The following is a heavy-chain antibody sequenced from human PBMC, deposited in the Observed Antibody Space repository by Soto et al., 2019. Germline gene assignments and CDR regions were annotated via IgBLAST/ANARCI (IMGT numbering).Heavy chain of an antibody. J-gene: IGHJ4*02. Sequence: AASVKVSCKASGYTFTNYSMHLVRQAPGKRLEWMGWINAGNGNTKYSQKFQGRVTITRDTSASTAYMELSSLRSEDTAVYYCAREGPLKQQLEYYFDYWGQGTLVTVSS. V-gene: IGHV1-3*01. D-gene: IGHD6-13*01. CDR1: GYTFTNYS. CDR3: AREGPLKQQLEYYFDY. CDR2: INAGNGNT.